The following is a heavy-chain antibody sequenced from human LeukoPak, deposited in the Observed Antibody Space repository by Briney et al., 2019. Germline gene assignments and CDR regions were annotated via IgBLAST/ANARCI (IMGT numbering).Heavy chain of an antibody. CDR1: GFTFSDYD. CDR3: ARSIAAIVGATSGYYFDY. V-gene: IGHV3-11*03. Sequence: GGSLRLSCAASGFTFSDYDMSWIRQAPGKGLEWVAYIRSSSSYTYYADSVKGRFTISRDNAKNTLYLQMNSLGAKDTAVYYCARSIAAIVGATSGYYFDYWGQGTLVTVSS. D-gene: IGHD1-26*01. J-gene: IGHJ4*02. CDR2: IRSSSSYT.